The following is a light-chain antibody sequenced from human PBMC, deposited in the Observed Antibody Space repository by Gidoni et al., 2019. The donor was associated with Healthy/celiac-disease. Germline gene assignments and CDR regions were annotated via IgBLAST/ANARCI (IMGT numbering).Light chain of an antibody. V-gene: IGKV1-39*01. Sequence: DIQMTQSPSSLSASVGDRVPITCRSNQSISSYLNWYQQKPGKAPKLLIYAASSWQSGVPSRFSGSGSGTDFTLTISSLQPEDFATYYCQQSYSTRWTFGQGTKVEIK. J-gene: IGKJ1*01. CDR3: QQSYSTRWT. CDR2: AAS. CDR1: QSISSY.